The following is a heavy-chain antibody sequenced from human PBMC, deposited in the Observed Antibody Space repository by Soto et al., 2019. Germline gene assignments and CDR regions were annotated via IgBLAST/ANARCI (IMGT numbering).Heavy chain of an antibody. CDR3: ARRYGGTFDY. V-gene: IGHV4-59*08. D-gene: IGHD2-15*01. CDR1: GGSISSYY. CDR2: IYYSGST. J-gene: IGHJ4*02. Sequence: QVQLQESGPGLVKPSETLSLTCTVSGGSISSYYWSWIRQPPGKGLEWIGYIYYSGSTNYNPSLKSRVTLSVDSSKNQFSLKLSSVTAADTAVYCCARRYGGTFDYWGQGTLVTVSS.